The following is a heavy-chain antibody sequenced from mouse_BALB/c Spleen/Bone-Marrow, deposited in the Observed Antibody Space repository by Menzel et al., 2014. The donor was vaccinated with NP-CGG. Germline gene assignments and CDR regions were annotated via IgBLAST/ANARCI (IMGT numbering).Heavy chain of an antibody. Sequence: EVQVVESGGGLVKPGGSLNLSCAASGFTFSDYYMYWVRQTPEKRLEWVATISDGGSYTYYPDSVKGRFTISRDNAKNNLYLQMSSLKSEDTAMYYCARGSSYFDYWGQGTTLTVSS. D-gene: IGHD1-1*01. CDR1: GFTFSDYY. CDR2: ISDGGSYT. V-gene: IGHV5-4*02. CDR3: ARGSSYFDY. J-gene: IGHJ2*01.